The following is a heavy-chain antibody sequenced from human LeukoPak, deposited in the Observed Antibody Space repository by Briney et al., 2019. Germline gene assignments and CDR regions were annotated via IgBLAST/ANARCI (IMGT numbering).Heavy chain of an antibody. D-gene: IGHD3-3*01. CDR2: IYSGGST. CDR3: ARQHYDFWSGSHMDV. J-gene: IGHJ6*03. Sequence: GGSLRLSCAASGFTVSSNYMSWVRQAPGKGLEWVSVIYSGGSTYYADSVKGRFTISRDNSKNTLYLQMNSLRAEDTAVYYCARQHYDFWSGSHMDVWGKGTTVTVSS. V-gene: IGHV3-66*04. CDR1: GFTVSSNY.